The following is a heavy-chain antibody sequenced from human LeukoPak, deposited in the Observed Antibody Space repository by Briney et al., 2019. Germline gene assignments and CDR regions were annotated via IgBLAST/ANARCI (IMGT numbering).Heavy chain of an antibody. V-gene: IGHV1-46*01. CDR1: GYTFTSYY. Sequence: ASVKVSCKPSGYTFTSYYMHWVRQSPGQRLEWMGIINPSGGSTSYAQKFQGRVTMTRDTSTSTVYMELSSLRSEDTAVYYCAREVYCGGDCYPREDNWFDPWGQGTLVTVSS. D-gene: IGHD2-21*02. J-gene: IGHJ5*02. CDR2: INPSGGST. CDR3: AREVYCGGDCYPREDNWFDP.